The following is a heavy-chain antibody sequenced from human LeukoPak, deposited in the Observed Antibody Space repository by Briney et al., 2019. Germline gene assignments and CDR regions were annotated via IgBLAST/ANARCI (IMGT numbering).Heavy chain of an antibody. CDR3: ATSPVYSYGHPYYFDY. D-gene: IGHD5-18*01. Sequence: GGSLRLSCAASGFTFSSYGMHWVRQAPGKGLEWVAVISYDGSNKYYADSVKGRFTISRDNSKNTLYLQMNSLRAEDTAVHYCATSPVYSYGHPYYFDYWGQGTLVTVSS. V-gene: IGHV3-30*03. CDR2: ISYDGSNK. CDR1: GFTFSSYG. J-gene: IGHJ4*02.